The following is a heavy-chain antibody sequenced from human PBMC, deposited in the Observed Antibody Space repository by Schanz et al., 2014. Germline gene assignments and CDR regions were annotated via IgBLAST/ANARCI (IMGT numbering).Heavy chain of an antibody. CDR3: AKDSHYIPVTGAVYLRD. J-gene: IGHJ4*01. CDR2: ISGSGDNI. V-gene: IGHV3-23*01. Sequence: SCAASVFTFSSYAMSWVPQAPGKGLQLVSAISGSGDNIFYTDSVMGRFTFSRDKSKNTLYLQMNSLIAEDTAPCDCAKDSHYIPVTGAVYLRDWGHGTLVAVSA. D-gene: IGHD6-19*01. CDR1: VFTFSSYA.